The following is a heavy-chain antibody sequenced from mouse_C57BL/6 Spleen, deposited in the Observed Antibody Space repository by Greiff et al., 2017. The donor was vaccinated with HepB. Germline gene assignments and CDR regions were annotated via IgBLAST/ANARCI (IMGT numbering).Heavy chain of an antibody. V-gene: IGHV1-64*01. CDR2: IHPNSGST. D-gene: IGHD1-1*01. J-gene: IGHJ4*01. CDR1: GYTFTSYW. Sequence: QVQLQQPGAELVKPGASVKLSCKASGYTFTSYWMHWVKQRPGQGLEWIGMIHPNSGSTNYNEKFKSKATLTVDKSSSTAYMQLSSLTSEDSAVYYCARVVLHYYAMDYWGQGTSVTVSS. CDR3: ARVVLHYYAMDY.